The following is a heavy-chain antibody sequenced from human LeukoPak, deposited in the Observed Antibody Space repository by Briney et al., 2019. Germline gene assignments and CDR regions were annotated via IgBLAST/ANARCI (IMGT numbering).Heavy chain of an antibody. Sequence: SVEGRFTISRDSANNTLYLQMNSLRAEDTAVYYCARDRGSSSWSRAEYFQHWGQGTLVTVSS. V-gene: IGHV3-53*01. CDR3: ARDRGSSSWSRAEYFQH. D-gene: IGHD6-13*01. J-gene: IGHJ1*01.